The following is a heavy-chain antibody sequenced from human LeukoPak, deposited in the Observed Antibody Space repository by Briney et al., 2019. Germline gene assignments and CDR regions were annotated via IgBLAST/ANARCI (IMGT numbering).Heavy chain of an antibody. D-gene: IGHD1-26*01. Sequence: GGSLRLSCAASGFTFSNYAMNWVRQAPGKGLEWVSAISNSGGTTYYADSVKGQFTISRDNSKNTLYLQMNSLRAEDTAVYYCAKRGGSGSYSGYFDYWGQGTLVTVSS. CDR3: AKRGGSGSYSGYFDY. J-gene: IGHJ4*02. V-gene: IGHV3-23*01. CDR2: ISNSGGTT. CDR1: GFTFSNYA.